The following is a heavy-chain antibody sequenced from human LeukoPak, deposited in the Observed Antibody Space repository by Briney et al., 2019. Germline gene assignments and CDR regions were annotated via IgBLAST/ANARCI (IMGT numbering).Heavy chain of an antibody. CDR2: ISAYNGNT. CDR1: GYTFTSYG. V-gene: IGHV1-18*01. D-gene: IGHD2-8*01. Sequence: GASVKVSCKASGYTFTSYGISWVRQAPGQGLEWMGWISAYNGNTNYAQKLQGRVTMTTDTSTSTAYMELRSLRSDDTAVYYCARDPAGVSGVLMVYATYYYYGMDVWGQGTTVTVPS. J-gene: IGHJ6*02. CDR3: ARDPAGVSGVLMVYATYYYYGMDV.